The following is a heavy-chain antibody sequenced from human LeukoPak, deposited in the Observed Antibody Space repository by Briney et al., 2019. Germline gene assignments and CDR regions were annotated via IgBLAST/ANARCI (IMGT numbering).Heavy chain of an antibody. CDR2: IWYDGSNK. D-gene: IGHD4-17*01. J-gene: IGHJ3*02. CDR1: GFTFSSYG. V-gene: IGHV3-33*01. Sequence: GGSLRLSCAASGFTFSSYGMHWVRQAPGKGLEWVAVIWYDGSNKYYADSVKGRFTISRDNSKNTLYLQMNSLRAEDTAVYYCARDGTVTTLVDAFDIWGQGTMVTVSS. CDR3: ARDGTVTTLVDAFDI.